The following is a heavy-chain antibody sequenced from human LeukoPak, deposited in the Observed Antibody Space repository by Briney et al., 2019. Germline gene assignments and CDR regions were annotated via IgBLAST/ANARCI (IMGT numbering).Heavy chain of an antibody. CDR1: GGTFSSYA. CDR2: IIPIFGTA. Sequence: ASVKVSCKASGGTFSSYAISWVRQAPGQGLEWMGGIIPIFGTANYAQKFQGRVTITTDESTSTAYMELSSLRSEDTAVSYCASTNDSSGHDAFDIWGQGTMVTVSS. J-gene: IGHJ3*02. D-gene: IGHD3-22*01. CDR3: ASTNDSSGHDAFDI. V-gene: IGHV1-69*05.